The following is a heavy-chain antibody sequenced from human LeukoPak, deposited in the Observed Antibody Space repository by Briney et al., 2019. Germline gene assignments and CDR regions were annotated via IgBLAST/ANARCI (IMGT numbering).Heavy chain of an antibody. CDR1: GFTFSIYA. Sequence: GGSLRLSCAASGFTFSIYAMNWVRQAPGKGLEWVSYISNSGTAIYYADPVKGRFTISRDNAKSSLYLQMNSLRAEDTAVYYCARAGYSMDTEYFQHWGQGTLVTVSS. D-gene: IGHD5-18*01. V-gene: IGHV3-48*03. CDR2: ISNSGTAI. CDR3: ARAGYSMDTEYFQH. J-gene: IGHJ1*01.